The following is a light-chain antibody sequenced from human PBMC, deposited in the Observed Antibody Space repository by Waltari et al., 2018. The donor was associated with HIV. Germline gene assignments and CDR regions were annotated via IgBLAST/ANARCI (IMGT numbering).Light chain of an antibody. V-gene: IGLV2-23*02. CDR1: STNIGSYNL. Sequence: QSALTQSASVSGSPGQSITISCTGTSTNIGSYNLVSWYQQHPGKAPKVIIYEVNTRPSGVSNRVSGSTSGSTASLTISGLQAEDEADYYCCSYAGSSNVVFGGGTKLTVL. CDR3: CSYAGSSNVV. J-gene: IGLJ2*01. CDR2: EVN.